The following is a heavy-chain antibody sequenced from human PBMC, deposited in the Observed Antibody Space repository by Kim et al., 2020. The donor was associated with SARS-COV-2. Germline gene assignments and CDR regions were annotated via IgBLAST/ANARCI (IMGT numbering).Heavy chain of an antibody. CDR1: GVSISPFY. CDR2: VDYSGNT. D-gene: IGHD6-19*01. Sequence: SETLSLTCSVSGVSISPFYWNWIRQPPGKGLEWIGYVDYSGNTNYNSSLKSRVTISVDTSKNQFSLNLNSVTAADTAVYYCARGNGWYQYWGQGTQVTVSS. CDR3: ARGNGWYQY. V-gene: IGHV4-59*01. J-gene: IGHJ4*02.